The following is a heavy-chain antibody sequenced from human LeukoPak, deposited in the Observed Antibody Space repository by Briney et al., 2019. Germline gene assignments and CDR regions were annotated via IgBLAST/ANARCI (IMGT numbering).Heavy chain of an antibody. CDR2: IYPGDSDT. J-gene: IGHJ4*02. CDR3: ARREPGERHHDY. V-gene: IGHV5-51*01. Sequence: GESLKISCQGSGYSFTTYWIGWVRQMPGKGLEWMGIIYPGDSDTRYSPSFQGQVTISVDTSISTAYLQWSSLKASDTAMYYCARREPGERHHDYWGQGTLVTVSS. CDR1: GYSFTTYW. D-gene: IGHD1-26*01.